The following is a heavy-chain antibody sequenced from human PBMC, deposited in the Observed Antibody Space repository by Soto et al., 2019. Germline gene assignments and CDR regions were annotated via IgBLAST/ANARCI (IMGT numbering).Heavy chain of an antibody. J-gene: IGHJ6*02. V-gene: IGHV4-61*01. Sequence: SETLSLTCTVSGGSVSSGSYYWSWIRQPPGKGLEWIGYIYYSGSTNYNPSLKSRVTISVDTSKNQFSLKLSSVTAADTAVYYCARDNRAAYGYYLYYYYGMDVWGQGTTVTVS. CDR2: IYYSGST. CDR3: ARDNRAAYGYYLYYYYGMDV. D-gene: IGHD3-22*01. CDR1: GGSVSSGSYY.